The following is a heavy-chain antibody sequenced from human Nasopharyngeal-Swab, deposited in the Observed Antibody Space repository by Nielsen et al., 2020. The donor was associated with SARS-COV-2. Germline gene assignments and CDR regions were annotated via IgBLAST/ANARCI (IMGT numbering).Heavy chain of an antibody. V-gene: IGHV3-21*01. Sequence: GESLKISCAASGFTFSSYGMNWVRQAPGKGLEWVSSISSSSSYIYYADSVKGRFTISRDNAKNSLYLQMNSLRAEDTAVYYCAGGSGYDTFDYWGQGTLVTVSS. CDR2: ISSSSSYI. CDR1: GFTFSSYG. D-gene: IGHD5-12*01. J-gene: IGHJ4*02. CDR3: AGGSGYDTFDY.